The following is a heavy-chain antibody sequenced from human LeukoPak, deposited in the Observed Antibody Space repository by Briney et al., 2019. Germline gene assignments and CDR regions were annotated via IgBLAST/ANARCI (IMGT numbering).Heavy chain of an antibody. CDR2: INTGKGNT. CDR3: ARDHVVGLAPFDP. D-gene: IGHD2-15*01. V-gene: IGHV1-3*04. Sequence: ASVKVSCKASGYTFTDYAMHWVRQAPGERLEWMGWINTGKGNTKYSQKFQGRVTITMDTSASTAYMELSSLRSEDTAVYYCARDHVVGLAPFDPWGQGTLVAVSS. J-gene: IGHJ5*02. CDR1: GYTFTDYA.